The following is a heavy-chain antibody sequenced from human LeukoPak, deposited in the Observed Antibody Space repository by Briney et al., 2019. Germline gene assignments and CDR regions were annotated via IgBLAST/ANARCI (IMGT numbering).Heavy chain of an antibody. CDR1: GYTFTGGF. Sequence: ASVKVSCKASGYTFTGGFVHWVRQAPGQGLEWMGLINLNSGGTNYAQKFQGRVTMTRDTSITTVYMELSRLGSDDTAVYYCTRDESGSYTHWGQGTLVTVSS. V-gene: IGHV1-2*02. CDR3: TRDESGSYTH. D-gene: IGHD1-26*01. CDR2: INLNSGGT. J-gene: IGHJ4*02.